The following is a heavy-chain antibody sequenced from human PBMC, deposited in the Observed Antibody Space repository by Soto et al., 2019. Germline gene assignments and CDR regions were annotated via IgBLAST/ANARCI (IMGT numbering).Heavy chain of an antibody. CDR2: ISGSGGST. CDR1: GFTFSSYA. V-gene: IGHV3-23*01. J-gene: IGHJ5*02. Sequence: EVQLLESGGGLVQPGGSLRLSCAASGFTFSSYAMSWVRQAPGKGLEWVSAISGSGGSTYYADSVKGRFTISRDNSKNTLYLQMNSLRAEDTAVYYCAIPNLKWSSENWFDPWGQGTLVTVSS. CDR3: AIPNLKWSSENWFDP. D-gene: IGHD3-3*01.